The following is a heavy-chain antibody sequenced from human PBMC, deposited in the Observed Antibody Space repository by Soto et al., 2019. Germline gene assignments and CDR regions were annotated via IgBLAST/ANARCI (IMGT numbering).Heavy chain of an antibody. J-gene: IGHJ2*01. Sequence: EVQLLESGGGLVQPGGSLRLSCAASGFTFSSYAMTWVRQAPGKGLEWVSAITRSGDYTQYADSVKGRFTISRDNSKNAXNLQTISLRAVDTAVYYCAKGGSYYHPFDHWYFALWARGTLVTVSS. CDR2: ITRSGDYT. V-gene: IGHV3-23*01. CDR1: GFTFSSYA. CDR3: AKGGSYYHPFDHWYFAL. D-gene: IGHD3-10*01.